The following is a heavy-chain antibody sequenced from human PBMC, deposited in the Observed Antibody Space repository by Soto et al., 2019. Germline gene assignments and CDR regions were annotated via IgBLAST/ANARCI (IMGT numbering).Heavy chain of an antibody. CDR3: ARMTTVTTFLAFDI. V-gene: IGHV1-69*01. J-gene: IGHJ3*02. CDR1: GGTFSSYA. Sequence: QVKLVQSGAEVKKPGSSVKVSCKASGGTFSSYAISWVRQDPGQGLEWMGGIIPIFGTASYAQKFQGRVTITADESTSTAYMELSSLRSEDTAVYYCARMTTVTTFLAFDIWGQGTMVTVSS. D-gene: IGHD4-17*01. CDR2: IIPIFGTA.